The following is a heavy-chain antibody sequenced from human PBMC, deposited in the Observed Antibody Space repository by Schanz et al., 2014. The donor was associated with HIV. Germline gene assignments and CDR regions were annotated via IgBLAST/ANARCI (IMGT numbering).Heavy chain of an antibody. J-gene: IGHJ4*02. CDR2: ISYTGTYM. CDR1: GFTFSSYS. V-gene: IGHV3-21*04. D-gene: IGHD3-10*01. Sequence: VQLVESGGGVVQPGRSLRVSCAASGFTFSSYSMNWVRQAPGKGLEWVSSISYTGTYMYYADSVKGRFTISRDNGKNSLFLQMNSLRAEDTAVYYCARLRGFLWFGDHPYSFDYWGQGTLVTVSS. CDR3: ARLRGFLWFGDHPYSFDY.